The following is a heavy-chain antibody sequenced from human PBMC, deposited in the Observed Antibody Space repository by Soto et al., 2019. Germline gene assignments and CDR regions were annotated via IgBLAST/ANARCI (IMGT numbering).Heavy chain of an antibody. CDR3: AKPYYDILTGPDV. CDR1: GFTFSSYG. CDR2: ISYDGSNK. V-gene: IGHV3-30*18. D-gene: IGHD3-9*01. Sequence: QVQPVESGGGVVQPGRSLRLSCAASGFTFSSYGMHWVRQAPGKGLEWVAVISYDGSNKYYADSVKGRFTISRDNSKNTLYLQMNSLRAEDTAVYYCAKPYYDILTGPDVWGQGTLVTVSS. J-gene: IGHJ4*02.